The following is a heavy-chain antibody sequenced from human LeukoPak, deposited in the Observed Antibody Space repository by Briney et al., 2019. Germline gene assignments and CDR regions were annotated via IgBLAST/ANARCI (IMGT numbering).Heavy chain of an antibody. J-gene: IGHJ5*02. CDR2: IYYSGST. CDR1: GGSISSHY. Sequence: SETLSLTCTVSGGSISSHYWSWIRQPPGKGLEWIGYIYYSGSTNYNPSLKSRVTISVDTSKNQFSLKLSSVTAADTAVYYCARDFGWFDPWGQGTLVTVSS. V-gene: IGHV4-59*11. CDR3: ARDFGWFDP. D-gene: IGHD3-3*01.